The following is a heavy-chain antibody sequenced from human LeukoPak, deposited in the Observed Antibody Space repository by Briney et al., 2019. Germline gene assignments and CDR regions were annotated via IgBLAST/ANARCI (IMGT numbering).Heavy chain of an antibody. CDR1: GFTFSGSA. CDR3: TSYHYGMDV. Sequence: GRSLKLSCAASGFTFSGSAMHWVRQASGKGREWVGRIRSKANSYAPAYAASVKGRLTISRDDSKNTAYLQMNSLKTEDTAVYYCTSYHYGMDVWGHGTTVTVSS. CDR2: IRSKANSYAP. J-gene: IGHJ6*02. V-gene: IGHV3-73*01.